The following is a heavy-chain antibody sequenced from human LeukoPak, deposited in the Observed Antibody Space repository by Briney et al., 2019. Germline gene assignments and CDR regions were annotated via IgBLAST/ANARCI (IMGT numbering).Heavy chain of an antibody. CDR2: TVGGRPDT. D-gene: IGHD2-8*02. J-gene: IGHJ4*02. Sequence: GGSLRLSCAASGFTFSNYAMNWVRQTPGKGLEWVAATVGGRPDTYHADSVKGRFTVSRDDSRSTLFLQTNSLRVEDTAVYYCTKAPLRSCSGAFCYPFDYWGQGTLVTVSS. CDR3: TKAPLRSCSGAFCYPFDY. V-gene: IGHV3-23*01. CDR1: GFTFSNYA.